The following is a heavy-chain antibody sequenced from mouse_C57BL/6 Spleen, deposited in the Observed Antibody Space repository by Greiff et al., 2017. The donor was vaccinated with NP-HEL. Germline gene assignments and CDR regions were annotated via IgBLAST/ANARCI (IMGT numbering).Heavy chain of an antibody. CDR3: ARLTGRFDY. CDR2: IDPSDSYT. V-gene: IGHV1-59*01. J-gene: IGHJ2*01. Sequence: VQLQQPGAELVRPGTSVTLSCKASGYTFTSYWMHWVKQRPGQGLEWIGVIDPSDSYTNYNQKFKGKATLTVDTSSSTAYMQLSSLTSEDSAVYYCARLTGRFDYWGQGTTLTVSS. D-gene: IGHD4-1*01. CDR1: GYTFTSYW.